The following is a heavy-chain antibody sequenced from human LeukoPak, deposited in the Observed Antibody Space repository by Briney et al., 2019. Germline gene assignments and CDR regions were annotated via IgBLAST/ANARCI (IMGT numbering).Heavy chain of an antibody. D-gene: IGHD6-13*01. CDR2: IYHSGST. V-gene: IGHV4-59*12. CDR1: GGSISSYY. CDR3: AREQQLVVFDY. Sequence: ASETLSLTCTVSGGSISSYYWSWIRQPPGKGLEWIGEIYHSGSTNYNPSLKSRVTISVDKSKNQFSLKLSSVTAADTAVYYCAREQQLVVFDYWGQGTLVTVSS. J-gene: IGHJ4*02.